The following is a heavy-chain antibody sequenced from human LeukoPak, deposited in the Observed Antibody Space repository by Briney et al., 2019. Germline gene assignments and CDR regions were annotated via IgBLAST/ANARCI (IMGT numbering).Heavy chain of an antibody. V-gene: IGHV3-64D*06. D-gene: IGHD6-19*01. Sequence: GGSLRLSCSASGFIFSNYAMHWVRQAPGKGLEYVSAISSNGGSTYYADSVKGRFTISRDNSKNTLYLQMSSLRAEDTAVYYRVKGEGIAVTSLDYWGQGTLVTVSS. CDR3: VKGEGIAVTSLDY. CDR2: ISSNGGST. CDR1: GFIFSNYA. J-gene: IGHJ4*02.